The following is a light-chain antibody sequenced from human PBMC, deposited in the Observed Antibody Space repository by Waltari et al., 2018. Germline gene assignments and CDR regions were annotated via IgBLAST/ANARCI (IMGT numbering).Light chain of an antibody. CDR1: QSVLYSPNNKNY. J-gene: IGKJ1*01. CDR3: QQYANTPRT. V-gene: IGKV4-1*01. Sequence: DIVMTQSPDSLAVSLGERATVNCKSSQSVLYSPNNKNYLAWYKQKPGQPPKLVIYWASTRESGVPDRFSGSGSGTDFTLTISSLQAEDVAVYYCQQYANTPRTFGQGTTVEIK. CDR2: WAS.